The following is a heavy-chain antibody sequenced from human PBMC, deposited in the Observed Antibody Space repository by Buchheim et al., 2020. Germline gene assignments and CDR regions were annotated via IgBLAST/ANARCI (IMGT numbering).Heavy chain of an antibody. J-gene: IGHJ6*02. Sequence: EVQLVESGGGLVQPGGSLRLSCAASGFTFSSYEMNWVRQAPGKGLEWVSYISSSGSTIYYADSVKGRFTISRDNAQHSLYLQMNSLRADDTAVYYCARSSAEYYYGMDVWGQGTT. CDR1: GFTFSSYE. D-gene: IGHD2-2*01. CDR2: ISSSGSTI. V-gene: IGHV3-48*03. CDR3: ARSSAEYYYGMDV.